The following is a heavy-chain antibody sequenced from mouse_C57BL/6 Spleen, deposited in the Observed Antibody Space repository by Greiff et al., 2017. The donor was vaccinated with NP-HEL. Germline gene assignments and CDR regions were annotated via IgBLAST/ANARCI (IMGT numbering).Heavy chain of an antibody. V-gene: IGHV1-69*01. J-gene: IGHJ1*03. CDR3: ARKGIYYGYDWYFDV. D-gene: IGHD2-2*01. CDR1: GYTFTSYW. Sequence: VQLQQPGAELVKPGASVKLSCKASGYTFTSYWMHWVKQRPGQGLEWIGEIDPSDSYTNYNQKFKGKSTLTVDKSSSTAYMQLSSLTSEDSAVYYCARKGIYYGYDWYFDVWGTGTTVTVSS. CDR2: IDPSDSYT.